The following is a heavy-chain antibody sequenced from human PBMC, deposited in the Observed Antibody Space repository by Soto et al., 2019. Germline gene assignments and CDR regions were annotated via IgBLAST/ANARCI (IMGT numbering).Heavy chain of an antibody. D-gene: IGHD2-2*01. CDR1: GFTFSSYS. CDR2: ISSNSRTI. V-gene: IGHV3-48*02. Sequence: GGSLRLSCAASGFTFSSYSMNWVRQAPGTGLEWVSYISSNSRTIYYADSVKGRFTISRDNGRDSLYLQISGLRDEDTAVYYCTRDHCSSTICSSIGIDYWGQGTPVTVSS. CDR3: TRDHCSSTICSSIGIDY. J-gene: IGHJ4*02.